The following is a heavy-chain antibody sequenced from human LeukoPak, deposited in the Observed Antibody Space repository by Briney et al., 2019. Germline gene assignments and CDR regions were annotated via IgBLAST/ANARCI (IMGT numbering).Heavy chain of an antibody. J-gene: IGHJ4*02. CDR3: ARARGYDFWSGYSVYFDY. D-gene: IGHD3-3*01. CDR2: IIPIFGTA. CDR1: GGTFSSYA. V-gene: IGHV1-69*13. Sequence: ASVKVSCKASGGTFSSYAISWVRQAPGQGLEWMGGIIPIFGTANYAQKFQGRVTITADESTSTAYMELSRLRSDDTAVYYCARARGYDFWSGYSVYFDYWGQGTLVTVSS.